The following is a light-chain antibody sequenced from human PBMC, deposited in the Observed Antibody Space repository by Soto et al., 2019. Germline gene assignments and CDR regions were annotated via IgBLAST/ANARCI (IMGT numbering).Light chain of an antibody. V-gene: IGLV1-51*01. J-gene: IGLJ2*01. CDR1: SSNIGNNY. Sequence: QSVLTQPPSVSAAPGQKVTISCSGSSSNIGNNYVSWYQQLPGTAPKLLIYDNNKRPSGIPDRFSGSKSGTSGTLDITGLQTGXXXXYYCATWDGSLPAEVFGGGTKLTVL. CDR3: ATWDGSLPAEV. CDR2: DNN.